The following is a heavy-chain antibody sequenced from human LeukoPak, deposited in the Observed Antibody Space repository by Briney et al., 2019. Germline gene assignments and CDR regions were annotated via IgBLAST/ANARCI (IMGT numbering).Heavy chain of an antibody. CDR1: GGSFSGYY. CDR3: ARVRFVALDY. V-gene: IGHV4-34*01. CDR2: INHSGST. D-gene: IGHD2-15*01. Sequence: SQTLSLTCAVYGGSFSGYYWSWIRQPPGKGLEWIGEINHSGSTNYNPSLKSRVTISVDTSKNQFSLKLSSVTAADTAVYYCARVRFVALDYWGQGTLVTVSS. J-gene: IGHJ4*02.